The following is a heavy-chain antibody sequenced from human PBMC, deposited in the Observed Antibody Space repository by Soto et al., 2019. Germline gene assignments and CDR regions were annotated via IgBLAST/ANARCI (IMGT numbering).Heavy chain of an antibody. Sequence: PGGSLRLSCAASGFTFSNFPMHWVLQAPCKGLEWVAVISYGGINNYYADSVKGRFTISRDDSKNTVYLQMNGLRPEDTAVYFCARTTVVSGTPDFDYWGQRTLVTVSS. V-gene: IGHV3-30-3*01. J-gene: IGHJ4*02. CDR3: ARTTVVSGTPDFDY. D-gene: IGHD4-4*01. CDR2: ISYGGINN. CDR1: GFTFSNFP.